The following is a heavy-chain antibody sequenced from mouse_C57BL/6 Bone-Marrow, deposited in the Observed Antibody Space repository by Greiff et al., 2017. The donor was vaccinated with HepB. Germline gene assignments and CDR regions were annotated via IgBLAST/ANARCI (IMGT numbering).Heavy chain of an antibody. Sequence: QVQLQQPGAELVRPGTSVKLSCKASGYTFTSYWMHWVKQRPGQGLEWIGVIDPSDSYTNYNQKFKGKATLTVDTSSSTAYMQLSSLTSEDSAVYYCARTIYDGYDGYAMDYWGQGTSVTVSS. D-gene: IGHD2-2*01. V-gene: IGHV1-59*01. CDR2: IDPSDSYT. J-gene: IGHJ4*01. CDR3: ARTIYDGYDGYAMDY. CDR1: GYTFTSYW.